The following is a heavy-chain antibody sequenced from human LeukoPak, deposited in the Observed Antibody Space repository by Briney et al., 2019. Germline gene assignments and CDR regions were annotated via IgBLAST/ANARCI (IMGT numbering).Heavy chain of an antibody. CDR2: ISSSSTYI. D-gene: IGHD6-13*01. J-gene: IGHJ4*02. CDR3: AREGHSSSWYRTLRGGYFDY. CDR1: GFTFSSYA. Sequence: GGSLRLSCAASGFTFSSYAMSWVRQAPGKGLEWVSLISSSSTYIYYADSVKGRFTISRDNAKNSLYLQMNSLRAEDTAVYYCAREGHSSSWYRTLRGGYFDYWGQGTLVTVSS. V-gene: IGHV3-21*01.